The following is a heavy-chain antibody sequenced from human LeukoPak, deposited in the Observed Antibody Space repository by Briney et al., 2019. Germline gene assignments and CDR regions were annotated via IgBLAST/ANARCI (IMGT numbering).Heavy chain of an antibody. CDR1: GFTFSNYA. V-gene: IGHV3-23*01. Sequence: GGSLRLSCAASGFTFSNYAMSWVRQTPGKGLEWVSAISGSGGSTYYADSVKGRFTISRDNSKNTLYLQMNSLRAEDTAVYYCAKVLGGSYASEVGAFDIWGQGTMVTVSS. J-gene: IGHJ3*02. CDR2: ISGSGGST. CDR3: AKVLGGSYASEVGAFDI. D-gene: IGHD1-26*01.